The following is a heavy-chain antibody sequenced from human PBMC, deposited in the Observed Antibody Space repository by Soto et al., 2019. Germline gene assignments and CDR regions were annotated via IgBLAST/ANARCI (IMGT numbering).Heavy chain of an antibody. Sequence: SVKVSCKASGGTFSSYTISWVRQAPGQGLEWMGRIIPILGIANYAQKFQGRVTITADKSTSTAYMELSSLRSEDTAVYYCARLGYCSSTSCYQPLWGQGTLVTVSS. CDR2: IIPILGIA. CDR1: GGTFSSYT. D-gene: IGHD2-2*01. V-gene: IGHV1-69*02. J-gene: IGHJ4*02. CDR3: ARLGYCSSTSCYQPL.